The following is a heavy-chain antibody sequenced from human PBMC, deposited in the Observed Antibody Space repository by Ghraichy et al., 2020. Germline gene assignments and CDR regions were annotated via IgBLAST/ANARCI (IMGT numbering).Heavy chain of an antibody. CDR1: GFTFSSYA. Sequence: GGSLRLSCAASGFTFSSYAMHWVRQAPGKGLEWVAVISYDGSNKYYADSVKGRFTISRDNSKNTLYLQMNSLRAEDTAVYYCARDGETYYYDSSGLNFDYWGQGTLVTVSS. V-gene: IGHV3-30-3*01. J-gene: IGHJ4*02. D-gene: IGHD3-22*01. CDR3: ARDGETYYYDSSGLNFDY. CDR2: ISYDGSNK.